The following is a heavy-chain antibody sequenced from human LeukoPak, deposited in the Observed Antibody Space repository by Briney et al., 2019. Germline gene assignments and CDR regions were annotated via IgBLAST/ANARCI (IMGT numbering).Heavy chain of an antibody. D-gene: IGHD3-10*01. CDR1: GGSINSRSSY. CDR3: ARESYNSGSYYNDY. V-gene: IGHV4-39*07. Sequence: SETLSLTCTVSGGSINSRSSYWGWVRQSPRKGLEWIGSVYYNGPTYYNPSLRGRSTISRDTSKNQFSLKLSSVTAADTALYYCARESYNSGSYYNDYWGQGTLVTVSS. CDR2: VYYNGPT. J-gene: IGHJ4*02.